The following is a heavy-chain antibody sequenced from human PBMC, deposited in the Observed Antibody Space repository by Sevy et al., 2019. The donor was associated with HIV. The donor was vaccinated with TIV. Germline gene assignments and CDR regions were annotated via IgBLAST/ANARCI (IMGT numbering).Heavy chain of an antibody. CDR2: IRSKDYGGPT. CDR1: GFTFGDYA. D-gene: IGHD3-22*01. J-gene: IGHJ4*02. Sequence: GGSLRLSCTGSGFTFGDYAMSWFRQAPGMGLEWVGLIRSKDYGGPTEYAASVKGRFTISRDDSKSIADLQMNSLKTEESAVYYCTRSYYYDSGGYSDYWGQGTLVTVSS. V-gene: IGHV3-49*03. CDR3: TRSYYYDSGGYSDY.